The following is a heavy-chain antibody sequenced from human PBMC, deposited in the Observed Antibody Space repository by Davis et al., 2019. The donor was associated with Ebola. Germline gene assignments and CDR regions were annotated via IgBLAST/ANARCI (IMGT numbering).Heavy chain of an antibody. D-gene: IGHD3-10*01. CDR1: GFTFGDYA. CDR3: TREGIEAGFDY. CDR2: IRSKAYGGTT. Sequence: PVGSLRLSCTASGFTFGDYAISWVRQAPGKGLEWVGFIRSKAYGGTTEYAASVKGRFTISRDDSKSIAYLQMNSLKTEDTAVYYCTREGIEAGFDYWGQGTLVTVSS. J-gene: IGHJ4*02. V-gene: IGHV3-49*04.